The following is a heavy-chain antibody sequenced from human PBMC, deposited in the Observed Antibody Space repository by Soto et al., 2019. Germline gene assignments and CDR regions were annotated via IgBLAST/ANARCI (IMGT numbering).Heavy chain of an antibody. CDR1: GFTFSSYG. J-gene: IGHJ3*02. D-gene: IGHD3-22*01. CDR3: AKVLGYYDSSGPAGGAFDI. CDR2: ISYDGSNK. V-gene: IGHV3-30*18. Sequence: TGGSLRLSCAASGFTFSSYGMHWVRQAPGKGLEWVAVISYDGSNKYYADSVKGRFTISRDNSKNTLYLQMNSLRAEDTAVYYCAKVLGYYDSSGPAGGAFDIWGQGTMVTVSS.